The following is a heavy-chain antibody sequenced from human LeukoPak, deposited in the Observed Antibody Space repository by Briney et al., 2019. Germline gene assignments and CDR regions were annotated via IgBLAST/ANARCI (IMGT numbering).Heavy chain of an antibody. D-gene: IGHD3-10*01. CDR1: GYTFTGYY. J-gene: IGHJ4*02. CDR3: ARPRITMVRGVKISQLDY. Sequence: ASVKVSCKASGYTFTGYYMHWVRQAPGQGLEWMGWINPNNGGTNYAQKFQGRVTMTRDTSISTAYMELSRLRSDDTAVYYCARPRITMVRGVKISQLDYWGQGTLVTVSS. CDR2: INPNNGGT. V-gene: IGHV1-2*02.